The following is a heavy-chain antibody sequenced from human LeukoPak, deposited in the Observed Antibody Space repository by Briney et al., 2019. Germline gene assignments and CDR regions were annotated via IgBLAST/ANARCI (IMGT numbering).Heavy chain of an antibody. CDR3: ARRVRGYGGTLFDY. J-gene: IGHJ4*02. D-gene: IGHD4-23*01. CDR1: GGSFSGYY. V-gene: IGHV4-34*01. CDR2: INHSGST. Sequence: PSETLSLTCAVYGGSFSGYYWSWIRQPPGKGLEWIGQINHSGSTNYNPSLKSRVTVSVDTSKKQLSLKLSSVTAADTAVYYCARRVRGYGGTLFDYWGQGTLVTVSS.